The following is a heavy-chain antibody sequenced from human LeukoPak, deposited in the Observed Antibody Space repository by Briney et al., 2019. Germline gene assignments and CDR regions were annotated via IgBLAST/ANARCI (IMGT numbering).Heavy chain of an antibody. D-gene: IGHD2-21*02. V-gene: IGHV1-58*01. Sequence: SVKVSCKASGFTFTSSAVPWLRQARGQRLEWIGWIVVGSGNTNYAQKFQERVTITRDMSTSTAYMELSSLISEDTAVYFCAAGDAWFDPWGEGTLVTVSS. CDR1: GFTFTSSA. J-gene: IGHJ5*02. CDR2: IVVGSGNT. CDR3: AAGDAWFDP.